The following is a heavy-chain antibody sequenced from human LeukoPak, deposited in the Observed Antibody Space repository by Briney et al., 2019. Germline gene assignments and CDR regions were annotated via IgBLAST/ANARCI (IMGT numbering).Heavy chain of an antibody. J-gene: IGHJ4*02. CDR1: GGSISNGDYN. CDR3: ARVGLEGLWGH. Sequence: SETLSLTCTVSGGSISNGDYNWSWIRQSPGKGLEWIGYIYFSGSTHYNPSLKSRVTMSIDTSKNQFSLKLSSVTAADTAVYYCARVGLEGLWGHWGQGTVVTVSS. CDR2: IYFSGST. D-gene: IGHD2-21*01. V-gene: IGHV4-30-4*01.